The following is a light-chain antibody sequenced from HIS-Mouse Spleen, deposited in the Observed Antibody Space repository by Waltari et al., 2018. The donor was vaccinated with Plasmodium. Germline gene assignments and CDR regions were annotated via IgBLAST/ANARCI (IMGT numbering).Light chain of an antibody. V-gene: IGKV3-20*01. CDR2: GAS. J-gene: IGKJ2*01. CDR1: QSVSSSY. Sequence: EIVLTQSPGTLSLSPGGRATLSCRASQSVSSSYLAWYRQKPGQAPRLLIYGASSRATGIPDRFSGSGSGTDFTLTISRLEPEDFAVYYCQQYGSSPYTFGQGTKLEIK. CDR3: QQYGSSPYT.